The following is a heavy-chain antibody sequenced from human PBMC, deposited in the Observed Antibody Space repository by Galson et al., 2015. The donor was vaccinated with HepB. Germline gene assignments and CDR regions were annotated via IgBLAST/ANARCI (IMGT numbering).Heavy chain of an antibody. Sequence: SLRLSCAASGFTFSSYEMNWVRQAPGKGLEWVSYISSSGSTIYYADSVKGRFTISRDNAKNSLYLQMNSLRAEDTAVYYCARDDRIQEDYYYYGMDVWGQGTTVTVSS. CDR1: GFTFSSYE. J-gene: IGHJ6*02. V-gene: IGHV3-48*03. CDR2: ISSSGSTI. CDR3: ARDDRIQEDYYYYGMDV. D-gene: IGHD5-18*01.